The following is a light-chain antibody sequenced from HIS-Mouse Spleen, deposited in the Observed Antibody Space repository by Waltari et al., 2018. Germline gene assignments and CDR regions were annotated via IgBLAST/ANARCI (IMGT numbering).Light chain of an antibody. CDR3: QQRSNWPLT. CDR2: DAS. CDR1: QSVSSY. V-gene: IGKV3-11*01. Sequence: IALTQSPATLSMSRGARATLSCRASQSVSSYLAWYQQKPGQAPRLLIYDASNRATGIPARFSGSGSGTDFTLTISSLEPEDFAVYYCQQRSNWPLTFGGGTKVEIK. J-gene: IGKJ4*01.